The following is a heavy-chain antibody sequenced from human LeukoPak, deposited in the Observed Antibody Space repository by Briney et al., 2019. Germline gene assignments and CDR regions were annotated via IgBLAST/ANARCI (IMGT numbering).Heavy chain of an antibody. CDR2: ISGSGDYT. J-gene: IGHJ6*02. D-gene: IGHD6-6*01. CDR3: ARDLVSSSSSRDYYYAVDV. Sequence: GGSLRLSCAVSGFTFSGYAMSWVRQAPGKGLEWVSTISGSGDYTYYADSVKGRFSISRDNSKNTLYLQMNSLRAEDTAVYYCARDLVSSSSSRDYYYAVDVWGQGTTVTVSS. V-gene: IGHV3-23*01. CDR1: GFTFSGYA.